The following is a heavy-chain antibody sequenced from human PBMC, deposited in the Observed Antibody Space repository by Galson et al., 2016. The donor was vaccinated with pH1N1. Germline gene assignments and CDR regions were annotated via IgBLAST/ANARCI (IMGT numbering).Heavy chain of an antibody. V-gene: IGHV3-20*04. J-gene: IGHJ3*02. Sequence: SLRLSCAASGFTFNEYGMNWVRQAPGKGLEWVSGVIWNGGSPGYADSVKGRFTISRDNAKKSLYLQLNSLRAEDTAVYYCVRKNYGDALDIWGRGTMVTVSS. CDR1: GFTFNEYG. CDR2: VIWNGGSP. D-gene: IGHD3-10*01. CDR3: VRKNYGDALDI.